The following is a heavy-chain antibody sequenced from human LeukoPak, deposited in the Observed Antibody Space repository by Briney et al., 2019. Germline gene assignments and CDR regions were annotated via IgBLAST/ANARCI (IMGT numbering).Heavy chain of an antibody. D-gene: IGHD6-13*01. CDR1: GYTFTSYG. Sequence: ASVKVSCKASGYTFTSYGISWVRQAPGQGLEWMGWISSYNGNTNYAQKLQGKVTMTTDTSTSTAYMELRSLKSDDTAVYYCARDRFTIAAAGVISYWGQGTLVTVSS. CDR3: ARDRFTIAAAGVISY. CDR2: ISSYNGNT. J-gene: IGHJ4*02. V-gene: IGHV1-18*01.